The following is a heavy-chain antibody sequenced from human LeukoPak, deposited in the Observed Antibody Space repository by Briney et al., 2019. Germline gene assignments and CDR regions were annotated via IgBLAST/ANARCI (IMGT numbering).Heavy chain of an antibody. D-gene: IGHD6-19*01. CDR1: GGSISSGSYY. J-gene: IGHJ6*02. Sequence: SETLSLTCTVSGGSISSGSYYWSWIRQPAGKGLEWIGRIYTSGSTNYNPSLKSRVTISVDTSKNQFSLKLSSVTAADTAVYYCARANIAVAGTGPQYGMDVWGQGTTVTVSS. CDR2: IYTSGST. CDR3: ARANIAVAGTGPQYGMDV. V-gene: IGHV4-61*02.